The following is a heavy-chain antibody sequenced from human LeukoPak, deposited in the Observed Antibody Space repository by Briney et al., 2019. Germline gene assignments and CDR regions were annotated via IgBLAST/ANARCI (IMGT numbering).Heavy chain of an antibody. CDR2: IYYSGST. D-gene: IGHD4-11*01. V-gene: IGHV4-30-4*08. CDR1: GGSISSGDYY. J-gene: IGHJ4*02. Sequence: SETLSLTCTVSGGSISSGDYYWSWIRQPPGKGLEWIGYIYYSGSTYYNPSLKSRVTISVDTSKNQFSLKLSSVTAADTAVYYCAREKDTVNYFDYWGQGTLVTVSS. CDR3: AREKDTVNYFDY.